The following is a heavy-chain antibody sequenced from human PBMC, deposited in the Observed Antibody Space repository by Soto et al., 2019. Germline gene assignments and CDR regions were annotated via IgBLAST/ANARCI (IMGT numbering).Heavy chain of an antibody. CDR2: IYSGGYT. Sequence: EVQLVESGGGLIQPGGSLRLSCAVSGFTVSNNYMSWVRQAPGKGLEGVSVIYSGGYTAYGDSVKGRFTISRDNSKNTLFPQKTSRRPDDPALFYWATQPGGGGYWGQGTLVTVSS. CDR1: GFTVSNNY. CDR3: ATQPGGGGY. D-gene: IGHD3-10*01. J-gene: IGHJ4*02. V-gene: IGHV3-53*01.